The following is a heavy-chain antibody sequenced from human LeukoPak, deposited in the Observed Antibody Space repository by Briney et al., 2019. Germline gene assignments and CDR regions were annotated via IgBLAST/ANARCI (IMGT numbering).Heavy chain of an antibody. CDR3: AKDLGTLAVAGTVHNY. J-gene: IGHJ4*02. V-gene: IGHV3-30*18. D-gene: IGHD6-19*01. CDR1: GFTFSSYG. Sequence: GGSLRLSCAASGFTFSSYGMHWVRQAPGKGLEWVAVISYDGSNKYYADSVKGRFTISRDNSRNTLYLQMNSLRAEDTAVYCCAKDLGTLAVAGTVHNYWGQGTLVTVSS. CDR2: ISYDGSNK.